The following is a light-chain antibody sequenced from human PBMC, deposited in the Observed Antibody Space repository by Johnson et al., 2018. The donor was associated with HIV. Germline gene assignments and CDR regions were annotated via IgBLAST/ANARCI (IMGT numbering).Light chain of an antibody. V-gene: IGLV1-51*01. J-gene: IGLJ1*01. CDR2: ENN. CDR1: SPNLGINY. CDR3: GTWDNSLNGYV. Sequence: QPVLTQPPSVSAASGQKVTISCSGSSPNLGINYVSWYQQLPGTAPKVLIYENNKRPSGNHDRFSGPQSGPSATLGITGLQSGDEADYYCGTWDNSLNGYVFGTGTKVTVL.